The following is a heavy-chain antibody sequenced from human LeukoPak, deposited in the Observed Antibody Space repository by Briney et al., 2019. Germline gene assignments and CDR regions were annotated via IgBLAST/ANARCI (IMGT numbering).Heavy chain of an antibody. V-gene: IGHV4-61*08. CDR1: GGSISSGGYY. CDR2: IYYSGST. J-gene: IGHJ6*02. D-gene: IGHD2-2*01. CDR3: ARGGRSGYCSSSSCSDYYYYYGMDV. Sequence: PSETLSLTCTVSGGSISSGGYYWSWIRQHPGKGLEWIGYIYYSGSTNYNPSLKSRVTISVDTSKNQFSLKLSSVTAADTAVYYCARGGRSGYCSSSSCSDYYYYYGMDVWGQGITVTVSS.